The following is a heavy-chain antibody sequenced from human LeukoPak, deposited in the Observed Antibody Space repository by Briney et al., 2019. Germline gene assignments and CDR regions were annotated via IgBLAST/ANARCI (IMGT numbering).Heavy chain of an antibody. J-gene: IGHJ4*02. CDR2: IRYDGSTK. CDR1: GFTISNYG. D-gene: IGHD6-19*01. CDR3: GRDLGIRVAGPFLDY. Sequence: AGSLRLSCAASGFTISNYGMHWVRQAPGKGLEWVAVIRYDGSTKYYADSVKGRFTISRDNSKNTLYLQMNSLRAEDTAVYYCGRDLGIRVAGPFLDYWGQGSLVTVSS. V-gene: IGHV3-33*01.